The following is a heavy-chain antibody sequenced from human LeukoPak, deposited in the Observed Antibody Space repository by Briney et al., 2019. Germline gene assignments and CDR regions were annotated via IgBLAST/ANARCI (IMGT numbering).Heavy chain of an antibody. CDR2: IYYTGST. V-gene: IGHV4-59*08. J-gene: IGHJ4*02. Sequence: PETLSLTCTVSGGSISGHHWSWIGQPPGKGLEWIGYIYYTGSTNYNPSLKSRVTISLDTSMNQFSLQLASVTVADTAVYYCARQAHCTSTICNPFDYWGQGTLVTVSS. D-gene: IGHD2-2*01. CDR1: GGSISGHH. CDR3: ARQAHCTSTICNPFDY.